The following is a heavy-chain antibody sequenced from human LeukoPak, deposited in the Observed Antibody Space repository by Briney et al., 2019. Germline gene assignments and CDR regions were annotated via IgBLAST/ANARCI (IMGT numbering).Heavy chain of an antibody. CDR2: INHSGST. J-gene: IGHJ6*03. CDR3: AYESVPAKDDYYMDV. CDR1: GGSFSGYY. D-gene: IGHD2-2*01. Sequence: PSETLSLTCAVYGGSFSGYYWSWIRQPPGKGLEWIGEINHSGSTNYNPSLKSRVTISVDTSKNQFSLKLSSVTAADTAVYYCAYESVPAKDDYYMDVWGKGTTATVSS. V-gene: IGHV4-34*01.